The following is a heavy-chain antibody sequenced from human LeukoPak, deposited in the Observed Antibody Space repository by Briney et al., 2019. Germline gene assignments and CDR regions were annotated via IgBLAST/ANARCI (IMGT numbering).Heavy chain of an antibody. CDR1: GFTFSSYW. CDR2: IRSNTDVETT. J-gene: IGHJ4*02. V-gene: IGHV3-15*01. Sequence: PGGSLRLSCAASGFTFSSYWMSWVRQAPGKGLEWVGRIRSNTDVETTDYAAPVKGRFTISRDNSKNTLYLQMNSLRAEDTAVYYCARVIQLWTIDYWGQGTLVTVSS. D-gene: IGHD5-18*01. CDR3: ARVIQLWTIDY.